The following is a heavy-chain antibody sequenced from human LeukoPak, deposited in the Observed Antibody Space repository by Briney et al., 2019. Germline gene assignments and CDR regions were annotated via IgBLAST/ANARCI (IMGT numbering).Heavy chain of an antibody. CDR3: AKYAYNWNAPDGFDM. CDR1: RFSFSDYD. V-gene: IGHV3-30*18. D-gene: IGHD1-1*01. CDR2: ISSDGSRK. Sequence: GGSLRLSCRASRFSFSDYDMHWVRQAPGKGLEWVAVISSDGSRKHYGDSVKGRFTISRDNSESTLFLQMNSLRTDDTPVYFCAKYAYNWNAPDGFDMWGQGTMVIVSS. J-gene: IGHJ3*02.